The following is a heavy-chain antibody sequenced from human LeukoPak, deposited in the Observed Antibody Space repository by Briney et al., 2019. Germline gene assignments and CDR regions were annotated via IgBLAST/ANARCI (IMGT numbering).Heavy chain of an antibody. CDR3: ATGEERLLAAFDY. CDR2: IYNNGNT. Sequence: SETLSLTCTVSGGSISSNYYYWGWIRQPPGKGLEWIGTIYNNGNTYYNPSLKSRVTISVDTSKSQFSLKLSSVTAADTAVYYCATGEERLLAAFDYWGQGTLVTVSS. J-gene: IGHJ4*02. V-gene: IGHV4-39*07. CDR1: GGSISSNYYY. D-gene: IGHD3-16*01.